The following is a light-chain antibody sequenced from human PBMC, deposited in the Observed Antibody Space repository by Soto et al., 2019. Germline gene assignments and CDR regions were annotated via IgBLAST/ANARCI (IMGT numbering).Light chain of an antibody. V-gene: IGKV3-11*01. CDR2: DAS. CDR3: QQRSNWPPRFT. J-gene: IGKJ3*01. CDR1: QSVSSY. Sequence: EIVLTQSPATLSLSPGERATLSCRASQSVSSYLVWYQQKPGQAPRLLIYDASNRAACIPARFSGSGSGTDLTLTISSREPEDFAVYYCQQRSNWPPRFTFGPGTKVDIK.